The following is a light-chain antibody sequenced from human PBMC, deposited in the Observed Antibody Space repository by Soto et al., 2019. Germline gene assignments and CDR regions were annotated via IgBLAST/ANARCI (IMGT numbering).Light chain of an antibody. J-gene: IGKJ4*01. Sequence: EIVMTQSQATLSVSPGERATLSCRASQSVSSNLAWYQQKPGQAPRLLIYGASTRATGIPARFSGSGSGTEFTHTISSLQSEDFEVYYCQQYNNWPLTFGGGTKVEIK. V-gene: IGKV3-15*01. CDR2: GAS. CDR3: QQYNNWPLT. CDR1: QSVSSN.